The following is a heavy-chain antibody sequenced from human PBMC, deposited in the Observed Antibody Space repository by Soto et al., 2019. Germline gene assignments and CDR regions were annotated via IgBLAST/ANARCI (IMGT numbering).Heavy chain of an antibody. CDR2: INHSGST. V-gene: IGHV4-34*01. D-gene: IGHD3-3*01. CDR1: GGSFSGYY. Sequence: SETLSLTCAVYGGSFSGYYWSWIRQPPGKGLEWIGEINHSGSTNYNPSLKSRVTISVDTSKNQFSLKLSSVTAADTAVYYCARKRRITIFGVGGYNWFDPWGQGTLVTVSS. J-gene: IGHJ5*02. CDR3: ARKRRITIFGVGGYNWFDP.